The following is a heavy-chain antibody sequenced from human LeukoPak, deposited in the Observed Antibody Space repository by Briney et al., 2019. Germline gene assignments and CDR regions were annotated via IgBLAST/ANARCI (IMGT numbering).Heavy chain of an antibody. J-gene: IGHJ4*02. CDR1: GFTFSSYA. D-gene: IGHD2-15*01. CDR2: ISGSGGST. V-gene: IGHV3-23*01. Sequence: PGGSLRLSCAASGFTFSSYAMSWVRQAPGKGLEWVSAISGSGGSTYYADSVKGRFTISRDNSKNTLYLQMNSLRAEDTAVYYCAKVLYYCDGGTCYNSGMDSWGQGTLVTVSS. CDR3: AKVLYYCDGGTCYNSGMDS.